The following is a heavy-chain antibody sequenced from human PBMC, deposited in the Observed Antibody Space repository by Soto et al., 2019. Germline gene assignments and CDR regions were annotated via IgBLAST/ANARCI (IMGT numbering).Heavy chain of an antibody. CDR3: ARGGYYDSSGSRNYHYYGMNV. Sequence: ASVKVSCKASGYTFTSYGISWVRQAPGQGLEWLGWISPYDENTKYAQILQGKISMTTDTSSNTAYMDLRSLRSDDTAMYYCARGGYYDSSGSRNYHYYGMNVWGQGTTVTVSS. J-gene: IGHJ6*02. V-gene: IGHV1-18*01. CDR2: ISPYDENT. D-gene: IGHD3-22*01. CDR1: GYTFTSYG.